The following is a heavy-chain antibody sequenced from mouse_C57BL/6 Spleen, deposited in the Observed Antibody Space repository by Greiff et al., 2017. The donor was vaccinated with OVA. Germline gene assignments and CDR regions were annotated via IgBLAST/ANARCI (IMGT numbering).Heavy chain of an antibody. J-gene: IGHJ4*01. Sequence: EVQLVESEGGLVQPGSSMKLSCTASGFTFSDYYMAWVRQVPEKGLEWVAKINYDGSSTYYLDSLKSRFIISRDNAKNILYLQMSSLKSEDTATYDCARERGPYYSNYDAMDYWGQGTSVTVSS. CDR3: ARERGPYYSNYDAMDY. V-gene: IGHV5-16*01. CDR1: GFTFSDYY. CDR2: INYDGSST. D-gene: IGHD2-5*01.